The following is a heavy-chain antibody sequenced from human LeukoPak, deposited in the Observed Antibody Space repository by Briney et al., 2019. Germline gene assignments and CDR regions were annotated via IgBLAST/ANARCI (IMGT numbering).Heavy chain of an antibody. CDR3: AREGPLEQPCLDP. D-gene: IGHD3-3*01. J-gene: IGHJ5*02. CDR1: GYTFTSNY. Sequence: ASVKVSCKAFGYTFTSNYMHWVRQAPGQGLEWMGIINPSGGSTSYAQKFQGRVTMTRDMSTSTVYMELSSLRSEDTAVYYCAREGPLEQPCLDPWGQGTLVTVSS. V-gene: IGHV1-46*01. CDR2: INPSGGST.